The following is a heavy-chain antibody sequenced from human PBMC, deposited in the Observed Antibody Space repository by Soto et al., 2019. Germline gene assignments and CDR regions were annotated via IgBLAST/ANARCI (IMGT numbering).Heavy chain of an antibody. D-gene: IGHD4-17*01. J-gene: IGHJ4*02. CDR2: INPNSGGK. CDR1: GYTFTGYY. Sequence: SVKVSLRASGYTFTGYYMHWVRQAPGQGREWMGWINPNSGGKKYAQKFQGWVSMTRDTSISTAYMELSRLRSDDTAVYYCAREDYGDSNFDYWGQGTLVTVSS. V-gene: IGHV1-2*04. CDR3: AREDYGDSNFDY.